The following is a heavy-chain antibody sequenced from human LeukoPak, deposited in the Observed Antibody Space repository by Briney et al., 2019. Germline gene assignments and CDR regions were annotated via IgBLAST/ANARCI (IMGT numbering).Heavy chain of an antibody. CDR2: INHSGST. J-gene: IGHJ6*02. V-gene: IGHV4-34*01. Sequence: SETLSLTCAVYGGSFSGYYWSWIRQPPGKGLEWIGEINHSGSTNYNPSLKSRVTISVDTSKNQFSLKLSSVTAADTAVYYCAREGWDYGDSGYYGMDVWGQGTTVTVSS. CDR1: GGSFSGYY. CDR3: AREGWDYGDSGYYGMDV. D-gene: IGHD4-17*01.